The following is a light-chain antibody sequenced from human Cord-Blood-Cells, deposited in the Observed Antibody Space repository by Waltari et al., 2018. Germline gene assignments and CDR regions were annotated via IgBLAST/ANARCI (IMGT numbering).Light chain of an antibody. J-gene: IGKJ4*01. CDR2: DAA. Sequence: DIVFTQSPATLSLSPGESAPLPCRASQSVSSCLAWYQQKPDQPPRLLIYDAANRATSIPAMFSGSGSATDFTLTISSLEPEDFAVYYCQQRSNWPPRTFGAGTKVEIK. V-gene: IGKV3-11*01. CDR3: QQRSNWPPRT. CDR1: QSVSSC.